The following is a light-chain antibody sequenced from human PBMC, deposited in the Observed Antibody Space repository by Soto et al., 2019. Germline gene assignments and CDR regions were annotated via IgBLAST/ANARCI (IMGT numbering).Light chain of an antibody. Sequence: EIVLTQSPATLPASPGEGATLSCRARQSVDSYLAWYQQKPGQAPRPLIYDASTRAAGVPARFSGSGSGTEFTLPISSLQSEDFALYYCQQYSQWPLYTFGQGTKVDIK. CDR2: DAS. V-gene: IGKV3-15*01. J-gene: IGKJ2*01. CDR1: QSVDSY. CDR3: QQYSQWPLYT.